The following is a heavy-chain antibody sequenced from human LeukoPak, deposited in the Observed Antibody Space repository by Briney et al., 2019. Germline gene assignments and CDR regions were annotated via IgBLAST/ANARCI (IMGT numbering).Heavy chain of an antibody. D-gene: IGHD6-19*01. CDR1: GYTFTGYY. J-gene: IGHJ4*02. Sequence: ASVEVSCKASGYTFTGYYMHWVRQAPGQGLEWMGWINPNSGGTNYAQKFQGRVTMTRDTSISTAYMELSRLRSDDTAVYYCARRVSSGWYFDYWGQGTLVTVSS. V-gene: IGHV1-2*02. CDR3: ARRVSSGWYFDY. CDR2: INPNSGGT.